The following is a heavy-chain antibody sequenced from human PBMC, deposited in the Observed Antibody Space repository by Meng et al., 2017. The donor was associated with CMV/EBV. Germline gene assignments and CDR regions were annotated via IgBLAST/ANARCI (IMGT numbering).Heavy chain of an antibody. J-gene: IGHJ3*02. CDR2: IIPILGIA. V-gene: IGHV1-69*10. Sequence: SVKVSCKASGSTFSSYAISWVRQAPGQGLEWMGGIIPILGIANYAQKFQGRVTITADKSTSTAYMELSSLRSEDTAVYYCAGRYCSSTSCYTHGYGAFDIWGQGTMVTVSS. D-gene: IGHD2-2*02. CDR1: GSTFSSYA. CDR3: AGRYCSSTSCYTHGYGAFDI.